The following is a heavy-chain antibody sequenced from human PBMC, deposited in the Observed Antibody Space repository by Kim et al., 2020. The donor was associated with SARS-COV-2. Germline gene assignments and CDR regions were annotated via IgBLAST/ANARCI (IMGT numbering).Heavy chain of an antibody. CDR3: ARYPPDLPGGFDD. J-gene: IGHJ4*02. V-gene: IGHV1-69*05. D-gene: IGHD2-2*01. Sequence: YEQRFTSRGTITTDESTSTAYMELSSVRSEDTAVYYCARYPPDLPGGFDDWGQGTLVTVSS.